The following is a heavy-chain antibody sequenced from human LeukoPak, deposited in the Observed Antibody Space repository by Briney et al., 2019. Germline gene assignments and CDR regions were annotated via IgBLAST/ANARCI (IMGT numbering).Heavy chain of an antibody. CDR2: ICGSGGST. Sequence: GGSLRLSCAASGFTFSSYAMSWVRQAPGKGLEWVSAICGSGGSTYYADSVKGRFTISRDNSKNTLYLQMNSLRAEDTAVYYCAKDRVWYCSGGSCYDYWGQGTLVTVSS. CDR1: GFTFSSYA. D-gene: IGHD2-15*01. J-gene: IGHJ4*02. V-gene: IGHV3-23*01. CDR3: AKDRVWYCSGGSCYDY.